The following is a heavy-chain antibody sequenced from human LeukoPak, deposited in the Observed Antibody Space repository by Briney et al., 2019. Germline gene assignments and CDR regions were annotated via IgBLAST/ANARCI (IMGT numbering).Heavy chain of an antibody. CDR2: ISSSSSYI. V-gene: IGHV3-21*01. CDR1: GFTSSSYS. Sequence: GGSLRLSCAASGFTSSSYSMNWVRQAPGKGLEWVSSISSSSSYIYYADSVKGRFTISRDNAKNSLYLQMNSLRAEDTAVNYCARDMVRGVIPPRDAFDIWGQGTMVTVSS. J-gene: IGHJ3*02. D-gene: IGHD3-10*01. CDR3: ARDMVRGVIPPRDAFDI.